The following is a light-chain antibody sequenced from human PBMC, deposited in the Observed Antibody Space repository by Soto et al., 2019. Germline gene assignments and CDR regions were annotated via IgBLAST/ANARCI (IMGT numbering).Light chain of an antibody. J-gene: IGKJ1*01. V-gene: IGKV3-11*01. CDR1: QSVRSDY. Sequence: EIVLTQSPATLSLSPGDRATLSCRASQSVRSDYFAWYQQKPGQAPRVIIYDASKRATGIPARFSASGSGTDFTLTISSLEPEDFAVYYCQQRSNWSTTFGQGTKVDIK. CDR3: QQRSNWSTT. CDR2: DAS.